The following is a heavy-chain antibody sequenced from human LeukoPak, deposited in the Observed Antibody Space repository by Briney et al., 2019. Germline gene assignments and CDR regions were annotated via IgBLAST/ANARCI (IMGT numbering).Heavy chain of an antibody. CDR3: ARVIDVAAAGYFDS. V-gene: IGHV4-59*04. J-gene: IGHJ4*02. CDR2: IFRIGST. Sequence: SETLSLTCTVSGGSISSYYWSWIRQPPGKRLEWIGTIFRIGSTYYNPSLKSRVTISVDTSKNQFSLKLSSVTAADTALYYCARVIDVAAAGYFDSWGRGTQVTVSS. D-gene: IGHD6-13*01. CDR1: GGSISSYY.